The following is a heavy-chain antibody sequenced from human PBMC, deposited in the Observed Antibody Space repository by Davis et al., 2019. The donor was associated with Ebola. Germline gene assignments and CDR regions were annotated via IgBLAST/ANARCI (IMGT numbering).Heavy chain of an antibody. CDR1: GGSFSGYY. D-gene: IGHD4-17*01. V-gene: IGHV4-34*01. CDR2: ISHTGDT. J-gene: IGHJ4*02. Sequence: SETLSLTCAVYGGSFSGYYWSWIRQSPGKGLEWIGEISHTGDTNYNPSLKSRVIISVDTSKNQFSLKLSSVTAADTAVYYCARGPTVINFDYWGQGTLVTVSS. CDR3: ARGPTVINFDY.